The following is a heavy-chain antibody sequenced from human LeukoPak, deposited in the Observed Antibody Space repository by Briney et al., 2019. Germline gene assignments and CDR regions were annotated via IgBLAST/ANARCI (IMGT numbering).Heavy chain of an antibody. D-gene: IGHD3-22*01. CDR1: GGFISGSHYY. J-gene: IGHJ4*02. CDR3: ARGYDY. V-gene: IGHV4-39*01. CDR2: INYSGNR. Sequence: KPSETLSLTCTVSGGFISGSHYYWAWIRQPPGKGLEWIGMINYSGNRYYNPSLWSRATISVDTSTNQFSLNLTSVTAADTAVYYCARGYDYWGQGTLVAVSS.